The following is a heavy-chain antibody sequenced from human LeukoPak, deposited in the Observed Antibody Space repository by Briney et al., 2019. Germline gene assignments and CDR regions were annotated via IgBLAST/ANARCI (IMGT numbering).Heavy chain of an antibody. CDR3: ARATDSNGWLFDY. V-gene: IGHV4-61*08. D-gene: IGHD6-19*01. J-gene: IGHJ4*02. CDR2: INYSGST. Sequence: SETLSLTCTVSGGSISSGDYYWSWIRQPPGKGLEWIGYINYSGSTNYNPSLKSRVTISVDTSRNQLSLKLTSVTAADTAVYYCARATDSNGWLFDYWGQGTLVTVSS. CDR1: GGSISSGDYY.